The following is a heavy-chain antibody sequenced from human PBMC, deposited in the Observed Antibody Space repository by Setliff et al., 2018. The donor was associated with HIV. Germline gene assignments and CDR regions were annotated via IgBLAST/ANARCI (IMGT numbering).Heavy chain of an antibody. CDR2: IKQDGSEI. CDR1: GFTFSDYW. Sequence: GGSLRLSCATSGFTFSDYWMDWVRQTPGKGLEWVATIKQDGSEIYYVDSVKGRFTISRDNSNNALYLQMNGLRGEDTAVYYCARDDDSSCYWDHYYYMDVWGKGTRVTVSS. J-gene: IGHJ6*03. D-gene: IGHD3-22*01. CDR3: ARDDDSSCYWDHYYYMDV. V-gene: IGHV3-7*01.